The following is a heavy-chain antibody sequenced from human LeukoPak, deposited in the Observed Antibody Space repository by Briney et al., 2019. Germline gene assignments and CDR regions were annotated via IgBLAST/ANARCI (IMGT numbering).Heavy chain of an antibody. J-gene: IGHJ6*04. CDR1: GFSFSNYA. CDR2: ISGSGDVT. V-gene: IGHV3-23*01. Sequence: TGGSLRLSCAASGFSFSNYAMSWVRQAPGKGLEWVSAISGSGDVTYYADSVKGRFTISRDNAKNSLYLQMNSLRAEDTAVYYCAELGITMIGGVWGKGTTVTISS. D-gene: IGHD3-10*02. CDR3: AELGITMIGGV.